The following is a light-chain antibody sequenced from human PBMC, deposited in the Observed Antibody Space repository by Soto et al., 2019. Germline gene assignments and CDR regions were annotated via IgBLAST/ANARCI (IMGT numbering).Light chain of an antibody. CDR2: EVT. CDR3: SSYAGSRDVV. J-gene: IGLJ2*01. CDR1: SSDVGGYDY. V-gene: IGLV2-8*01. Sequence: QSALTQPPSASGSPGQSVTISCTGTSSDVGGYDYVSWYQQHPGKAPKLMIYEVTTRPSGVPDRFSGSKSGNTASLTVSGLQAEDEADYYCSSYAGSRDVVFGGGTKHTVL.